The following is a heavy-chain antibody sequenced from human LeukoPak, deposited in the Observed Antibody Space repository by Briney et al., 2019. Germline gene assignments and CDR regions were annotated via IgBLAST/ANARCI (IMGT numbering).Heavy chain of an antibody. Sequence: ASVKVSCKASGYTFTSYGISWVRQAPGQGLEWMGWISAYNGNTNYAQKLQGRVTMTTDTSTSTAYMELRSLRSDDTAVYYCARVLVGATAGVLGFDIWGQGTMVTVSS. CDR2: ISAYNGNT. J-gene: IGHJ3*02. D-gene: IGHD1-26*01. CDR1: GYTFTSYG. V-gene: IGHV1-18*01. CDR3: ARVLVGATAGVLGFDI.